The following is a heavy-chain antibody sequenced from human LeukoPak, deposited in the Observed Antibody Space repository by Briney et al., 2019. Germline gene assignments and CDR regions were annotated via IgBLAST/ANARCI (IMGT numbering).Heavy chain of an antibody. Sequence: GESLKISGKCSGYSFTSYWIGWVRQVPGKGLEWMGSIYPGDSDTRYSPSFQGQVTISVDKSISTAYLQWSSLKASDTAIYYCAKIDRQYCSRSSCYALDYWGQGTQVTVSS. CDR1: GYSFTSYW. V-gene: IGHV5-51*01. D-gene: IGHD2-2*01. J-gene: IGHJ4*02. CDR3: AKIDRQYCSRSSCYALDY. CDR2: IYPGDSDT.